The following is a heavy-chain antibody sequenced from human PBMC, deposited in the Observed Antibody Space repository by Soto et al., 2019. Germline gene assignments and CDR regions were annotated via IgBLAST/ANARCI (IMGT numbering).Heavy chain of an antibody. J-gene: IGHJ4*02. Sequence: PGGPLRLSCAASGFTFSYYAMHLVRQAPGKGLEWVALISYDGSDKDYADSVKGRFTISRDNSRNTLFLQMNSLRAEDTAVYYCARDYYKYYDSSGYYRSPAYWGQGTLVTVSS. CDR3: ARDYYKYYDSSGYYRSPAY. CDR2: ISYDGSDK. V-gene: IGHV3-30-3*01. CDR1: GFTFSYYA. D-gene: IGHD3-22*01.